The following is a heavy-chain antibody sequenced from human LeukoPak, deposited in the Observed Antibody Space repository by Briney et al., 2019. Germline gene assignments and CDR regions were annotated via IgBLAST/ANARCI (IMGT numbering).Heavy chain of an antibody. J-gene: IGHJ4*02. Sequence: GGSLRLSCAASGFTFSNYYMTWIRQAPGKGLEWLSYISSGGTSIYYADSVKGRFTISRDNSKNTLYLQMNSLRAEDTAVYYCAKATQTMVVTMPFDYWGQGTLVTVSS. CDR3: AKATQTMVVTMPFDY. CDR1: GFTFSNYY. D-gene: IGHD4/OR15-4a*01. CDR2: ISSGGTSI. V-gene: IGHV3-11*01.